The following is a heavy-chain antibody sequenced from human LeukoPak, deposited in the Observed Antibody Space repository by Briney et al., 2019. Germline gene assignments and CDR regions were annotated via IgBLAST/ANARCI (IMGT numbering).Heavy chain of an antibody. D-gene: IGHD1-26*01. CDR3: AKEIVGAPTPGAY. CDR1: TDSITSSW. CDR2: VHKSGST. V-gene: IGHV4-4*02. Sequence: SETLSITCAVSTDSITSSWWSWGWQPPTKGLESIKAVHKSGSTSSYPCLQSRAPISIDKSKNQIALELTPVTAADTAVYYCAKEIVGAPTPGAYWGQGIGHRLP. J-gene: IGHJ4*02.